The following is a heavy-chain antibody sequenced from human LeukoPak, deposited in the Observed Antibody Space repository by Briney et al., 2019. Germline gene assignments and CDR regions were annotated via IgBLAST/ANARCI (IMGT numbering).Heavy chain of an antibody. V-gene: IGHV4-30-4*08. J-gene: IGHJ4*02. Sequence: SQTLSLTCTVSGGSISSGDYYWSWIRQPPGKGLEWIGYIYYSGSTYYNPSLKSRVTITVDTSKNQFSLKLSSVTAADTAVYYCARGLYSYGLCPHFDYWGQGTLVTVSS. CDR3: ARGLYSYGLCPHFDY. D-gene: IGHD5-18*01. CDR2: IYYSGST. CDR1: GGSISSGDYY.